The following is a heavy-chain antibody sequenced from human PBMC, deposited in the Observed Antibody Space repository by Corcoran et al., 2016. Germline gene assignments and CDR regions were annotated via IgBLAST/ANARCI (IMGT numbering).Heavy chain of an antibody. J-gene: IGHJ3*02. V-gene: IGHV4-28*01. CDR3: ARKVDGRNPFDI. D-gene: IGHD6-19*01. Sequence: QVQLQESGPGLVKPSDTLSLTCAVSGHSISTSNWWGWIRQPPGKGLEWIGYIYYSGSTFFNPSLESRVTMSVDTYKNQFSLKLTSVTAVDTAVYYCARKVDGRNPFDIWGQGTMVTVSS. CDR1: GHSISTSNW. CDR2: IYYSGST.